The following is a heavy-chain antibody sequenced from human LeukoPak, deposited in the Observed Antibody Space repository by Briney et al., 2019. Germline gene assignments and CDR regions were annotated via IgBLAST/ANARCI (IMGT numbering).Heavy chain of an antibody. CDR2: VSSHGNDG. D-gene: IGHD5-24*01. J-gene: IGHJ4*02. CDR1: EFTFSNYA. CDR3: TRDAYNFNDFDY. V-gene: IGHV3-30*17. Sequence: GGSLRLSCAVSEFTFSNYALHWVRQPPGKGLEWVAVVSSHGNDGYYADSVRGRFPISRDNSKNTLYLQIDSLRLEPTAIYYCTRDAYNFNDFDYWGQGTLVTVSS.